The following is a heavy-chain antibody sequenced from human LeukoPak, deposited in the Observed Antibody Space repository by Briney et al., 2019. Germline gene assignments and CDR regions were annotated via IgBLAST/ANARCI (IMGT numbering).Heavy chain of an antibody. V-gene: IGHV3-30*04. J-gene: IGHJ6*03. Sequence: GGSLRLSCAASGFTFSSYAMHWVRQAPGKGLEWVAVISYDGSNKYYADSVKGRFTISRDNSKNTLYLQMNSLRAEDTAVYYCARDSKGSSSWYGGHYYYYYYMDVWGKGTTVTVSS. D-gene: IGHD6-13*01. CDR3: ARDSKGSSSWYGGHYYYYYYMDV. CDR2: ISYDGSNK. CDR1: GFTFSSYA.